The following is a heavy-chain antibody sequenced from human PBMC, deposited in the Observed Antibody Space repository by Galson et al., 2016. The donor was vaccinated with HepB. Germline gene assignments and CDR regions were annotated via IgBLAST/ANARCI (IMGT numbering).Heavy chain of an antibody. V-gene: IGHV3-13*01. Sequence: SLRLSCAASGFTFSMYDMHWVRQVTGKSLEWVSAVETAGATYYPDSVKGRFTISRENAKTSLYLQMNSLRAGDTAVYYCTRGKSLWTMPWNYGLDVWGKGTTVIVSS. J-gene: IGHJ6*04. CDR1: GFTFSMYD. CDR3: TRGKSLWTMPWNYGLDV. D-gene: IGHD3-10*01. CDR2: VETAGAT.